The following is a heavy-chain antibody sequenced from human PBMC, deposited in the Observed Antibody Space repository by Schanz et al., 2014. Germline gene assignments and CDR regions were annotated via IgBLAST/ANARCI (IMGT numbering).Heavy chain of an antibody. Sequence: EVQLVESGGGLVQPGGSLRLSCGSSGFTFSPYWMHWVRQAPGKGLVWVARINSVGSNTDYADSVKGRFTISRDSSKNTLFLQMNSLRTEDTAVYYCARLDPYCRSGTCSRAFDFWGQGTLVTVSS. CDR2: INSVGSNT. V-gene: IGHV3-74*01. CDR3: ARLDPYCRSGTCSRAFDF. CDR1: GFTFSPYW. J-gene: IGHJ4*02. D-gene: IGHD2-15*01.